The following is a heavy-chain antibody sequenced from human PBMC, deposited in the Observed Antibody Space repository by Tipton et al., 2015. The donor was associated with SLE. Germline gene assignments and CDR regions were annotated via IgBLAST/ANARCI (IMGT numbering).Heavy chain of an antibody. V-gene: IGHV3-7*01. CDR2: IKQDGSEK. Sequence: SLRLSCAASGFTVSDNYMTWVRQAPGKGLEWVANIKQDGSEKYYVDSVKGRFTISRDNAKNSLYLQMNSLRAEDTAVYYCASPPYYGSGSYRPYWYFDLWGRGTLVTVSS. CDR3: ASPPYYGSGSYRPYWYFDL. J-gene: IGHJ2*01. CDR1: GFTVSDNY. D-gene: IGHD3-10*01.